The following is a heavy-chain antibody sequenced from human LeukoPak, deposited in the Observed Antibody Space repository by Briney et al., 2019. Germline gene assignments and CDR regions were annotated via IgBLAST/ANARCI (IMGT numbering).Heavy chain of an antibody. J-gene: IGHJ4*02. V-gene: IGHV5-51*01. CDR3: ASRPKAVRSFDYLPYY. Sequence: GESLKISCKGSGYNFSSYWIGWVRQMPGKGLEWMGIICPDDSHIRYSPSFQGQVTISADKSINTAYLQWSSLKASDTAMYYCASRPKAVRSFDYLPYYWGQGTLVTVSS. D-gene: IGHD3-9*01. CDR2: ICPDDSHI. CDR1: GYNFSSYW.